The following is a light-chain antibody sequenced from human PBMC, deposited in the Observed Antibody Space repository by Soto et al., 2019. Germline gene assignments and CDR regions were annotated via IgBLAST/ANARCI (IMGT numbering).Light chain of an antibody. CDR2: GAS. V-gene: IGKV3-20*01. CDR1: QSVSSSY. Sequence: EIVLTQSPGTLSLSPRERXTLSCRASQSVSSSYLAWYQQKPGQAPRLLIYGASSRATGIPDRFSGSGSGTDFTLTISRLEPEDFAVYYCQQYGSSPRTFGQGTKVDIK. J-gene: IGKJ1*01. CDR3: QQYGSSPRT.